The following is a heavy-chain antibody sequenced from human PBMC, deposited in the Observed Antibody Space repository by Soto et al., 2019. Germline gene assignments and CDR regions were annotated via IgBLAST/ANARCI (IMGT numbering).Heavy chain of an antibody. CDR3: AKEMYPRTVLDSSSPWGDY. D-gene: IGHD6-6*01. CDR2: VSYDGSYK. CDR1: GFTFSDYC. V-gene: IGHV3-30*18. Sequence: PXESLSLSCAVSGFTFSDYCMHWVRQAPGKGLEWVAVVSYDGSYKYYADSVKGRFTVSRDLSGNTLFLQMNSLRLEDTAVYFCAKEMYPRTVLDSSSPWGDYWGQGTLVTVSS. J-gene: IGHJ4*02.